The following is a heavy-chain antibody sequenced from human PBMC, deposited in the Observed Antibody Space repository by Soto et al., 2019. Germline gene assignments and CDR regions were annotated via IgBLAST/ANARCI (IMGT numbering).Heavy chain of an antibody. CDR1: GFTFSSYA. Sequence: WGSLRLSCAASGFTFSSYAMSWVRQAPGKGLEWVSAISGSGGSTYYADSVKGRFTISRDNSKNTLYLQMNSLRAEDTAVYYCAKGTDWELLAYFDYWGQGTLVTVSS. CDR2: ISGSGGST. J-gene: IGHJ4*02. V-gene: IGHV3-23*01. CDR3: AKGTDWELLAYFDY. D-gene: IGHD1-26*01.